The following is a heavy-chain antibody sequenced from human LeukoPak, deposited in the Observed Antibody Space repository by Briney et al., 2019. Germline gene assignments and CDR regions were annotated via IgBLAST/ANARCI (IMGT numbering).Heavy chain of an antibody. CDR1: GGSISSYF. CDR2: IYYSGST. V-gene: IGHV4-59*01. J-gene: IGHJ3*02. CDR3: ARDLHDAFDI. Sequence: PSKTLSLTCNVSGGSISSYFWSWIRQPPGKGLEWIGYIYYSGSTNYNPSLKSRVTISVDTSKNQFSLRLSSVTAADTAVYYCARDLHDAFDIWGQGTVVSVSS.